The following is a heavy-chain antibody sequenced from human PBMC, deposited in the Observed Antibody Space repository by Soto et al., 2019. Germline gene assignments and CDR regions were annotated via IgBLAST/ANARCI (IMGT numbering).Heavy chain of an antibody. J-gene: IGHJ4*02. Sequence: LRLSCAASGFTFSSYAMTWVRQAPGKGLEWVALINGGGDSAYYADSVKGRFTISRDNFKNTLFLQMNSLRGEDTAVYYCARGATIDYWGQGTLVTVSS. CDR3: ARGATIDY. CDR1: GFTFSSYA. V-gene: IGHV3-23*01. CDR2: INGGGDSA.